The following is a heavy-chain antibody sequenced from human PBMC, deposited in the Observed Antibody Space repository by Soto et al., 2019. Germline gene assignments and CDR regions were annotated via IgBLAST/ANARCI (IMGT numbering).Heavy chain of an antibody. Sequence: GGSLRLSCAASGFTFSSYWMSWVRQAPGKGLEWVANIKQDGSEKYYVDSVKGRFTISRDNAKNSLYLQMNSLRAEDTAVYYCARDGAYCSGGSCYYDYYYYYYMDVWGKGTTVTVSS. D-gene: IGHD2-15*01. CDR3: ARDGAYCSGGSCYYDYYYYYYMDV. CDR1: GFTFSSYW. J-gene: IGHJ6*03. CDR2: IKQDGSEK. V-gene: IGHV3-7*01.